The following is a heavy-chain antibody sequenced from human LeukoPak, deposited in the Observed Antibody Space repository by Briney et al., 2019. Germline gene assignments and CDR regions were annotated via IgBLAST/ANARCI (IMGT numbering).Heavy chain of an antibody. J-gene: IGHJ5*02. V-gene: IGHV4-39*07. D-gene: IGHD6-6*01. CDR1: GGSISSSSYY. CDR3: ARFGSSSPSEDWFDP. Sequence: SETLSLTCTVSGGSISSSSYYWGWIRQPPGKGLEWIGSIYYSGSTYYNPSLKSRVTISVDTSKNQFSLKLSSVTAADTAVYYCARFGSSSPSEDWFDPWGQGTLVTVSS. CDR2: IYYSGST.